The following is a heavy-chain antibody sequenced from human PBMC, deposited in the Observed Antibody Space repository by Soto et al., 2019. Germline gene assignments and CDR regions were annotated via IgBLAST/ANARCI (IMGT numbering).Heavy chain of an antibody. CDR2: ISAYNGNT. CDR3: ARVDFPVLGGVVPAAMSWFDP. Sequence: QVQLVQSGAEVKKPGASVKVSCKASGYTFTSYGISWVRQAPGQGLEWMGWISAYNGNTNYAQKLQGRVTMTTDTSTSTAYMELRSLRSDDTAVYYCARVDFPVLGGVVPAAMSWFDPWGQGTLVTVSS. D-gene: IGHD2-2*01. CDR1: GYTFTSYG. V-gene: IGHV1-18*01. J-gene: IGHJ5*02.